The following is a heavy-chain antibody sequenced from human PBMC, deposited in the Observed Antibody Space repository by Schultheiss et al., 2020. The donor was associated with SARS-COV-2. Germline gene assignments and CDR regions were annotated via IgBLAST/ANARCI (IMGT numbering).Heavy chain of an antibody. CDR1: GGTFSSYT. Sequence: SVKVSCKASGGTFSSYTISWVRQAPGQGLEWMGRNIPILGIANYAQKFQGRVTITADKSTSTAYMELSSLRSEDTAVYYCASHKRLRFLEWFNWFDPWGQGTLVTVSS. V-gene: IGHV1-69*02. CDR3: ASHKRLRFLEWFNWFDP. CDR2: NIPILGIA. J-gene: IGHJ5*02. D-gene: IGHD3-3*01.